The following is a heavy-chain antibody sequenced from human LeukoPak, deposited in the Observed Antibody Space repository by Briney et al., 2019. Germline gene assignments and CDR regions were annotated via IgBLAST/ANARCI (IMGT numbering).Heavy chain of an antibody. V-gene: IGHV3-7*01. CDR2: IKQDGSET. CDR3: ARQRGSGCLDY. D-gene: IGHD6-19*01. Sequence: GGSLRLSCAASRFTLSNYWMSWVRQVRGMGLEGVANIKQDGSETYYVDSVKGRFTISRDNAKNSLSLQMNSLRAEDTAVYYCARQRGSGCLDYWGQGTLVTVSS. CDR1: RFTLSNYW. J-gene: IGHJ4*02.